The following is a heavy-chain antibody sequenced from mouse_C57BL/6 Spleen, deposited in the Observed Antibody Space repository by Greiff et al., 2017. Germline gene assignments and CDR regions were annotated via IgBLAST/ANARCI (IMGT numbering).Heavy chain of an antibody. D-gene: IGHD1-1*01. Sequence: EVKLMESGEGLVKPGGSLKLSCAASGFTFSSYAMSWVRQTPEKRLEWVAYISSGGDYIYYADTVKGRFTISRDNARNTLYLQMSSLKSEDTAMYYCTRVGYGSSLFFDYWGQGTTLTVSS. CDR2: ISSGGDYI. V-gene: IGHV5-9-1*02. J-gene: IGHJ2*01. CDR1: GFTFSSYA. CDR3: TRVGYGSSLFFDY.